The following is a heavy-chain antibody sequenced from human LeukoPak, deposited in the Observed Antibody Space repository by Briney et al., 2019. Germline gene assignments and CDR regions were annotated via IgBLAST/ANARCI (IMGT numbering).Heavy chain of an antibody. CDR1: GGSIISNY. V-gene: IGHV4-4*07. Sequence: SESLSLTCTVSGGSIISNYWSWIRQSAGTGLEWIGRIYGSGITDYNPSLKSRVTMSLDTSRKQFSLRLTSVTAADTAVYYCARLKFYDSTGYSPGYYMDVWGKGTTVSVFS. CDR2: IYGSGIT. J-gene: IGHJ6*03. CDR3: ARLKFYDSTGYSPGYYMDV. D-gene: IGHD3-22*01.